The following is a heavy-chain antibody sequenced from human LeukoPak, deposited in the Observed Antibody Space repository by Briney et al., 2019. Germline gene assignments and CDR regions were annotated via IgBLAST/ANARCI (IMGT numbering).Heavy chain of an antibody. V-gene: IGHV3-48*01. J-gene: IGHJ4*02. Sequence: TGGSLRLSCAASGFTFSSYSMNWVRQAPGKGLEWVSYISSSSSTIYYADSVKGRFTISRDNAKNSLYLQMNSLRAEDTAVYYCASSYDFWSGLFDYWGRGTLVTVSS. CDR3: ASSYDFWSGLFDY. CDR1: GFTFSSYS. CDR2: ISSSSSTI. D-gene: IGHD3-3*01.